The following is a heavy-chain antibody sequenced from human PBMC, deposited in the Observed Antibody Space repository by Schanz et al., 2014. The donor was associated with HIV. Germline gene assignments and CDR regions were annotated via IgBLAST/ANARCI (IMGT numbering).Heavy chain of an antibody. V-gene: IGHV3-30-3*01. CDR1: GFTFSSYA. Sequence: QVQLVESGGGVVQPGRSLRLSCAASGFTFSSYAMYWVRQAPGKGLEWVAVISYDGSNKYYADSVKGRFTISRDNSKNTLYLQMTSLRDDDTAVYYCARGWRENSFDYWGQGTLVTVSS. CDR3: ARGWRENSFDY. D-gene: IGHD4-4*01. CDR2: ISYDGSNK. J-gene: IGHJ4*02.